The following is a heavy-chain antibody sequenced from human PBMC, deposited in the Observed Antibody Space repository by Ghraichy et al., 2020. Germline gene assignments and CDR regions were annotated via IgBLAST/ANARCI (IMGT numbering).Heavy chain of an antibody. Sequence: GGSLRLSCAASGFTFSSYSMNWVRQAPGKGLEWVSSISSSSSYIYYADSVKGRFTISRDNAKNSLYLQMNSLRAEDTAVYYCARDYYDSSGYYFDYGMDVWGQGTTVTVSS. J-gene: IGHJ6*02. CDR1: GFTFSSYS. CDR2: ISSSSSYI. CDR3: ARDYYDSSGYYFDYGMDV. D-gene: IGHD3-22*01. V-gene: IGHV3-21*01.